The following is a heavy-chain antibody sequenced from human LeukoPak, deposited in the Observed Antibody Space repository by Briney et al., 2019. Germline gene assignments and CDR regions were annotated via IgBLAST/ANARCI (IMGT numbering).Heavy chain of an antibody. J-gene: IGHJ4*02. Sequence: PGGSLRLSCAASGFTFSSYAMSWVRQAPGKGLEWVSYISSSGSTIYYADSVKGRFTISRDNAKNSLYLQMNSLRAEDTAVYYCARVTAMAYYFDYWGQGTLVTVSS. CDR1: GFTFSSYA. D-gene: IGHD5-18*01. CDR3: ARVTAMAYYFDY. V-gene: IGHV3-48*04. CDR2: ISSSGSTI.